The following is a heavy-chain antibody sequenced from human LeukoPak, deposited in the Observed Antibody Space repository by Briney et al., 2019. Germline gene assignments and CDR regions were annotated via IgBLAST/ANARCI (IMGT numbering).Heavy chain of an antibody. V-gene: IGHV4-59*01. CDR2: IYYSGST. D-gene: IGHD3-22*01. Sequence: SETLSLTCTVSGGSISSYYWSWIRQPPGKGLEWIGYIYYSGSTNYNPSLKSRVTISVDTSKNQFSLKLSSVTAADTAVYYCARSNESMWLLLLGFDYSGQGTLVTVSS. CDR1: GGSISSYY. CDR3: ARSNESMWLLLLGFDY. J-gene: IGHJ4*02.